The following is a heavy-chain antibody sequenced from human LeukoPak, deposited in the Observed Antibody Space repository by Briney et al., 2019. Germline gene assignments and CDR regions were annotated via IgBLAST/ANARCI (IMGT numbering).Heavy chain of an antibody. J-gene: IGHJ6*03. V-gene: IGHV3-48*03. CDR3: AKDATAVVGTVYMDV. Sequence: GGSLRLSRAASGFTFSNYEMNWVRQAPGKGLEWVSHISNFGDIIHYADSVEGRFTISRDNAKNSLYLQMDSLRAEDTAVYYCAKDATAVVGTVYMDVWGKGTTVTISS. CDR1: GFTFSNYE. D-gene: IGHD6-13*01. CDR2: ISNFGDII.